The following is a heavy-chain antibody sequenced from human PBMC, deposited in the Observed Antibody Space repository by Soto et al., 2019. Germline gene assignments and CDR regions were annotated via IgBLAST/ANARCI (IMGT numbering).Heavy chain of an antibody. CDR1: GFTFSSYT. J-gene: IGHJ1*01. V-gene: IGHV3-23*01. Sequence: PGGSLRLSCAASGFTFSSYTMSWVRRAPGKGLEWVSAISGSARSTKYADSVKGRFTISGDNSKNTLFLQMSSLRAEDTAVYYCAKDVHYEIVTGIEYFHHWAQGTQVTVSS. CDR3: AKDVHYEIVTGIEYFHH. CDR2: ISGSARST. D-gene: IGHD3-9*01.